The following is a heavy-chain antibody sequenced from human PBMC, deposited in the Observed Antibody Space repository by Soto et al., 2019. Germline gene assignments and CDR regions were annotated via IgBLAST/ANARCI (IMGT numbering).Heavy chain of an antibody. J-gene: IGHJ4*02. D-gene: IGHD4-17*01. CDR2: IIPIFGTA. CDR3: ARVSSGDSPIDY. CDR1: GGTFSSYA. V-gene: IGHV1-69*13. Sequence: SVKVSCKASGGTFSSYAISWVRQAPGQGLEWMGGIIPIFGTANYAQKFQGRVTITADESTSTAYMELSSLRSEDTAVYYCARVSSGDSPIDYWGQGTLVTVSS.